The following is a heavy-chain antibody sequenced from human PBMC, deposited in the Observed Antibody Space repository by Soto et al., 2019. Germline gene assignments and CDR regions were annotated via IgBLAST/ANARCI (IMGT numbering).Heavy chain of an antibody. CDR1: GFTFSAYA. J-gene: IGHJ6*02. D-gene: IGHD6-19*01. CDR3: AKGGTSSGPYYYGLDV. CDR2: ISGGGGDT. Sequence: WWSLRLSCSASGFTFSAYAMSWVRQAPGKGLQWVSAISGGGGDTYYADSVKGRFTISRDNSKNTLYLLMHSLRAEDTAVYYCAKGGTSSGPYYYGLDVWGQGTTVTVSS. V-gene: IGHV3-23*01.